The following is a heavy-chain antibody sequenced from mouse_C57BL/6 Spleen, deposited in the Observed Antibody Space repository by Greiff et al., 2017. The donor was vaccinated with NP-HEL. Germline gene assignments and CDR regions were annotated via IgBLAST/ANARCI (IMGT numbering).Heavy chain of an antibody. J-gene: IGHJ2*01. CDR1: GFSLSTFGMG. CDR2: IWWDDDK. Sequence: QVTLKESGPGILQPSQTLSLTCSFSGFSLSTFGMGVGWIRQPSGQGLEWLAHIWWDDDKYYNPALKSRLTISKATSKNQVFLKIANVDTADTATYYCARTEGDIYDGYYFDYWGQGTTLTVSS. D-gene: IGHD2-3*01. CDR3: ARTEGDIYDGYYFDY. V-gene: IGHV8-8*01.